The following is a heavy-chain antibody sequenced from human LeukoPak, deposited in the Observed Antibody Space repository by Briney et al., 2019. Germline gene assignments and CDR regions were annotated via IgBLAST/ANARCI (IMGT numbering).Heavy chain of an antibody. Sequence: GGSLRLSCAASGFTFSSYGMHWVRQAPGKGLERVAVISYDGSNKYYADSVKGRFTISRDNSKNTLYLQMNSLRAEDTAVYYCAEDGREAGPDYWGQGTLVTVSS. V-gene: IGHV3-30*18. J-gene: IGHJ4*02. CDR2: ISYDGSNK. D-gene: IGHD6-19*01. CDR1: GFTFSSYG. CDR3: AEDGREAGPDY.